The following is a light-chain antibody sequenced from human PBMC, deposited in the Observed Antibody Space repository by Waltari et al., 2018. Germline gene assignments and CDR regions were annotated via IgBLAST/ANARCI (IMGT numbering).Light chain of an antibody. CDR2: GAS. J-gene: IGKJ1*01. V-gene: IGKV3-20*01. CDR3: QHYLRIPVT. Sequence: EIVLTQSPGTLSLSPGESATLSCRTSQSVTRALAWYQQKPGQAPRLLIYGASNRATGIPDRFSGSGSVTDFSLTISSLEPEDFAVYYCQHYLRIPVTFGQGTKVEVK. CDR1: QSVTRA.